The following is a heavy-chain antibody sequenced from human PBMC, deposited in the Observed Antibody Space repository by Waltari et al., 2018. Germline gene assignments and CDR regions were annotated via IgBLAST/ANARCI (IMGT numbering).Heavy chain of an antibody. J-gene: IGHJ4*02. CDR2: IYYSGST. CDR3: ARSEIIVGATYYFDY. CDR1: GGSISSYY. Sequence: QVQLQESGPGLVKPSETLSLTCTVSGGSISSYYWSWIRQPPGKGLEWIGYIYYSGSTNYNPSLKSRVTISVDTSKNQFSLKLSSVTAADTAVYYCARSEIIVGATYYFDYWGQGTLVIVSS. V-gene: IGHV4-59*01. D-gene: IGHD1-26*01.